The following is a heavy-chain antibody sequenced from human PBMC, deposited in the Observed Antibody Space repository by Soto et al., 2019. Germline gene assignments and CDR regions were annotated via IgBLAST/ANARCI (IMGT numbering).Heavy chain of an antibody. Sequence: SETLSLTCTVSGDSISSGGYYWSWIRQHPGKGLEWIGYIYYSGSTYYNPSLKSRVTISVDTSKNQFSLRLSSVTAADTAVYYCACYSSSSDFDYWGQGTLVTVSS. D-gene: IGHD6-6*01. CDR3: ACYSSSSDFDY. CDR1: GDSISSGGYY. J-gene: IGHJ4*02. CDR2: IYYSGST. V-gene: IGHV4-31*03.